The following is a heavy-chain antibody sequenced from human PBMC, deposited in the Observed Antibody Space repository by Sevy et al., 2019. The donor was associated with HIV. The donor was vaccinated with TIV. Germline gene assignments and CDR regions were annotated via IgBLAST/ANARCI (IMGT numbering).Heavy chain of an antibody. J-gene: IGHJ4*02. Sequence: GGSLRLSCAASGFTFSSYEMNWVRQAPGKGLEWVSYISSTGSTIYYADSVKGRFTISRDNAKNSLYLQMSSLRAEDTAVYYSATDAPGSSIVDYWGQGTLVTVSS. CDR3: ATDAPGSSIVDY. CDR2: ISSTGSTI. V-gene: IGHV3-48*03. CDR1: GFTFSSYE. D-gene: IGHD6-13*01.